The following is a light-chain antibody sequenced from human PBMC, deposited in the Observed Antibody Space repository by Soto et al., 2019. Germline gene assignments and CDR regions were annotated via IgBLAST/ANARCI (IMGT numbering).Light chain of an antibody. CDR3: QQYSINPLT. V-gene: IGKV1-5*03. CDR1: QSISAW. J-gene: IGKJ4*01. CDR2: KAS. Sequence: DIQMTQSPSTLSASVGDRVTITCRASQSISAWLAWYQQKPGKAPKLLIYKASTLESGVPSRFSGSGSGTEFTLTISGLQADDSATYHCQQYSINPLTFGGGTKVEIK.